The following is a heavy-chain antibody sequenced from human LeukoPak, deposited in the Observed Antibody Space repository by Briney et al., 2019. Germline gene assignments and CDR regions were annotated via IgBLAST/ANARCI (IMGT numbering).Heavy chain of an antibody. CDR3: ARVGTTRLIDY. D-gene: IGHD1-26*01. Sequence: GGSLRLSCAASGFTFSSYAMSWVRQAPGKGLEWVSIISDSGGSTYYADSVKGRFTISRDNSKNTLCLQMNSLRAEDTAVYYCARVGTTRLIDYWGQGTLVTVSS. CDR1: GFTFSSYA. V-gene: IGHV3-23*01. J-gene: IGHJ4*02. CDR2: ISDSGGST.